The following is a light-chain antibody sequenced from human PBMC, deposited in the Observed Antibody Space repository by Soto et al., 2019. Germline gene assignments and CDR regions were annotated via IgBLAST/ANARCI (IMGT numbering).Light chain of an antibody. Sequence: EIVLTQSPATLSLSPGERATLPCRASQSVSSYLAWYQQKPGQAPRLLIYDASTRATGIPARFSGSGSGTDFTLTITSLEPDDVGVYHCQHRSNWPLTFGGGTKV. CDR2: DAS. CDR3: QHRSNWPLT. J-gene: IGKJ4*01. V-gene: IGKV3-11*01. CDR1: QSVSSY.